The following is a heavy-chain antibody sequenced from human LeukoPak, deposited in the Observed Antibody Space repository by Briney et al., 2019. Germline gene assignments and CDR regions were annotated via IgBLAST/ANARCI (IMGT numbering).Heavy chain of an antibody. V-gene: IGHV3-7*01. CDR3: ERDKIEGPTNLDY. D-gene: IGHD1-1*01. CDR2: IKHVGSEK. CDR1: GFTFSSYW. J-gene: IGHJ4*02. Sequence: PGGSLRLSCAASGFTFSSYWMRWVRQAPGKGLEWVANIKHVGSEKYYVDSVKGRFTISRDNAKNTLYLQMNSLRAEDTAVYYCERDKIEGPTNLDYWGQGTLVTVSS.